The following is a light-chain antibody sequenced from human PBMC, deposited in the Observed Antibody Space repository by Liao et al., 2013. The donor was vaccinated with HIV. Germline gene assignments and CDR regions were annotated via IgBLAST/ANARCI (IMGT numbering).Light chain of an antibody. Sequence: SYELTQPPSVSVAPGKAAAISCGGNNIGGKSVHWYQQRPGQAPVLVIHYDRDRPSGIPERFSGSTSGNTATLTISRVDAGDEADYYCQVWDRDTALFGGGTKLTVL. CDR1: NIGGKS. CDR3: QVWDRDTAL. J-gene: IGLJ3*02. V-gene: IGLV3-21*01. CDR2: YDR.